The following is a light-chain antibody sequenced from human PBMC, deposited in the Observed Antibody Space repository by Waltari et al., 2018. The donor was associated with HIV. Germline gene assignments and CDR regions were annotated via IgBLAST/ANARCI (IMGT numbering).Light chain of an antibody. CDR2: GDN. CDR3: NSRDSSGHHLV. J-gene: IGLJ1*01. Sequence: NFMLTQPHSVSESPGKTVTVSCTRSSGSIASNYVQWYQQRPGSAPTTVIYGDNQRPSGVPDRFSGSIDSSSNSASLTISGLKTEDEADYYCNSRDSSGHHLVFATGTTVTVL. CDR1: SGSIASNY. V-gene: IGLV6-57*03.